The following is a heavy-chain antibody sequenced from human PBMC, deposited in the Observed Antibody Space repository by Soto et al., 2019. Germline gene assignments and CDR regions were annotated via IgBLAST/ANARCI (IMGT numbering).Heavy chain of an antibody. CDR2: ISSSSSYI. Sequence: EVQLVESGGGLVKPGGSLRLSCAASGFTFSSYSMNWVRQAPGKGLEWVSSISSSSSYIYYADSVKGRFTISRDNAKNSLYLQMTSLRAEDTAVYYCARDQVAGTRYFDLWGRGTLVTVS. D-gene: IGHD6-19*01. CDR1: GFTFSSYS. V-gene: IGHV3-21*01. J-gene: IGHJ2*01. CDR3: ARDQVAGTRYFDL.